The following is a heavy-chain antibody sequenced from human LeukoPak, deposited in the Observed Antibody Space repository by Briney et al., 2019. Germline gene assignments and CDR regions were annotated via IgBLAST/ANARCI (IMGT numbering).Heavy chain of an antibody. V-gene: IGHV1-18*04. D-gene: IGHD4-17*01. CDR3: ARTYGDYVWFDP. CDR2: ISAYNGNT. CDR1: GYTFTGYY. J-gene: IGHJ5*02. Sequence: ASVKVSFKASGYTFTGYYMHRVRQAPGQGLEWMGWISAYNGNTNYAQKLQGRVTMTTDTSTSTAYMELRSLRSDDTAVYYCARTYGDYVWFDPWGQGTLVTVSS.